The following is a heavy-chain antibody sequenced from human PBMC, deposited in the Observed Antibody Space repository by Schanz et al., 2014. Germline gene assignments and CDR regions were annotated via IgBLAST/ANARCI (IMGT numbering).Heavy chain of an antibody. CDR3: ARPRFDYGEVDY. Sequence: QAQLMESGGGVAQPGPSLILSCSVSGLGLNTYGIHWFRQPAGKGLEWVAVIWNNGVTKYYADSVRGRFTISRDRFQNTLYLRMSSLRAEDTAVYYCARPRFDYGEVDYWGQGTLVTVSS. J-gene: IGHJ4*02. V-gene: IGHV3-33*01. CDR2: IWNNGVTK. D-gene: IGHD4-17*01. CDR1: GLGLNTYG.